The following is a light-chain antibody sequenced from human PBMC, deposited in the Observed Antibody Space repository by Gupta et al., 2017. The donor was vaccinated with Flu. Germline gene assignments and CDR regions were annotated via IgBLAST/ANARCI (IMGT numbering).Light chain of an antibody. CDR1: QSVSSS. Sequence: ALSVSPGEWATLSCWAVQSVSSSLAWYQQRPGQAPRLLICVASTRATCIPARLSSSGSGTEFTLTISSLQSEDFAVYDCQQYNNWPPGLTFGGGTKVEIK. V-gene: IGKV3-15*01. J-gene: IGKJ4*01. CDR2: VAS. CDR3: QQYNNWPPGLT.